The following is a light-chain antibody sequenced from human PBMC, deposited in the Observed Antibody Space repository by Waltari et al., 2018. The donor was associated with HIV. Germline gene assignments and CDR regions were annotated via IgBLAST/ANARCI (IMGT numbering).Light chain of an antibody. CDR3: QVWDSTIDHPV. CDR1: NIGSKS. Sequence: SYVLAQPPSVSVAPGQTARTTCGGDNIGSKSVHWYQQKPGQAPVLVVYDDSDRPSGIPERFSGSNSGNTATLTISRVEVGDEADYYCQVWDSTIDHPVFGGGTKLTVL. CDR2: DDS. V-gene: IGLV3-21*02. J-gene: IGLJ3*02.